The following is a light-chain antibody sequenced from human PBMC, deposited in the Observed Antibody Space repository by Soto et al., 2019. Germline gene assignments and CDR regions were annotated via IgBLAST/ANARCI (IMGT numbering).Light chain of an antibody. J-gene: IGKJ1*01. CDR3: QHYYSYSEA. CDR2: KAS. CDR1: QTISSW. V-gene: IGKV1-5*03. Sequence: DIQMTQSPSTLSGSVGDRVTITCRASQTISSWLAWYQQTPGKAPKLLIYKASTLKSGVPSRFSGSGYGTEFTLTISSLQPDDFATYYCQHYYSYSEAFGQGTKVDIK.